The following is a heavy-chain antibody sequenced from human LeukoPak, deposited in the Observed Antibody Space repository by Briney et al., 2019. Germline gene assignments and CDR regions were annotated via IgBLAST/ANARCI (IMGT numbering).Heavy chain of an antibody. CDR1: GGSISSSIYY. D-gene: IGHD5-12*01. Sequence: SETLFLTCTVSGGSISSSIYYWGWIRQPPAKGLEWIGSIYYSGSTDYNPSLKSRVTISVDTSKNQFSLKLSSVTAADTAVYYCARRPVARYYFDDWGQGTLVTVSS. J-gene: IGHJ4*02. CDR2: IYYSGST. CDR3: ARRPVARYYFDD. V-gene: IGHV4-39*01.